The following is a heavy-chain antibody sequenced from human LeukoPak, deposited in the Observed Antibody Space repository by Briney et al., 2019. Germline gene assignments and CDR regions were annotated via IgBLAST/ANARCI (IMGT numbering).Heavy chain of an antibody. V-gene: IGHV3-7*03. CDR3: ARDVSSGWYGDDY. CDR2: IKQDGSEK. J-gene: IGHJ4*02. Sequence: GGSLRLSCAASGFTFSSYWMSWVRQAPGEGLEWVANIKQDGSEKYYVDSVKGRFTISRDNAKNSLYLQMSSLRAEDTAVYYCARDVSSGWYGDDYWGQGTLVTVSS. D-gene: IGHD6-19*01. CDR1: GFTFSSYW.